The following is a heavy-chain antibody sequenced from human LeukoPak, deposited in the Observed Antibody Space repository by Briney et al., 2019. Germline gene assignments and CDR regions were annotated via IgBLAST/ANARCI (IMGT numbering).Heavy chain of an antibody. J-gene: IGHJ4*02. CDR3: ARYQDSSGYYYDY. CDR1: GGSISSDGYS. CDR2: IYHSGST. Sequence: TLSLTCAVSGGSISSDGYSWSWIWQPPGTGLEWIGYIYHSGSTYYNPSLKSRVTISVDRSKNQFSLKLTSVTAADTAVYYCARYQDSSGYYYDYWGQGTLVTVSS. D-gene: IGHD3-22*01. V-gene: IGHV4-30-2*01.